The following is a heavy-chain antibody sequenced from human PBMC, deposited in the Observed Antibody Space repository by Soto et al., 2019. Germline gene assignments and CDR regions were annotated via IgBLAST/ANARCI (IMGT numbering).Heavy chain of an antibody. CDR2: ISYDGRNK. D-gene: IGHD3-10*01. Sequence: QVQLVESGGGVVQPGRSLRLSCAASGFTFSSYGMHWVRQAPGKGLEWVAVISYDGRNKNYADSVKGRFTISRDNSQETLYLQASSLRAEDTAVHYGARARGVEVAPCFLVYWGQGTLVTVSS. J-gene: IGHJ4*02. CDR3: ARARGVEVAPCFLVY. V-gene: IGHV3-30*03. CDR1: GFTFSSYG.